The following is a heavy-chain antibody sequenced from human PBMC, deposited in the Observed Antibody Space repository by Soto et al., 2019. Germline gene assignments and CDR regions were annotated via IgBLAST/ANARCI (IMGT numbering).Heavy chain of an antibody. J-gene: IGHJ6*02. Sequence: SVKVSCKASGGTFSSYAISSVRQAPGQGLEWMGGIIPIFGTANYAQKCQGRVTITADESTSTAYMELSSLRSEDTAVYYCARYYYDSSGYYDQDYYYYYGMDVWGQGTTVTVSS. CDR1: GGTFSSYA. D-gene: IGHD3-22*01. CDR3: ARYYYDSSGYYDQDYYYYYGMDV. CDR2: IIPIFGTA. V-gene: IGHV1-69*13.